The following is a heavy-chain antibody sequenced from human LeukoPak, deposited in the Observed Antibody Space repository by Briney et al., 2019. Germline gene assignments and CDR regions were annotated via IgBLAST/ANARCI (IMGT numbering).Heavy chain of an antibody. Sequence: SETLSLTCTVSGGSISSGGYYWSWIRQHPGKGLEWIGYIYYSGSTYYNPSLKSRVTISVDTSKNQFSLKLNSVTAADTAVYYCARAPSRDDAFDIWGQGTMVTVSS. CDR2: IYYSGST. CDR3: ARAPSRDDAFDI. CDR1: GGSISSGGYY. J-gene: IGHJ3*02. V-gene: IGHV4-31*03.